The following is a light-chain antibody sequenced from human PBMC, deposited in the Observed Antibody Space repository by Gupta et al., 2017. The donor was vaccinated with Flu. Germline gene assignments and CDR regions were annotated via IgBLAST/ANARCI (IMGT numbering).Light chain of an antibody. Sequence: DIQMTQSPSSLSASVGDRVTITCRASQSVDEWVAWYQQKLGQGPKLLLYRTSTLEDGVPVRFSGSRSGTDFTLTISGLQPEDFATYYCQYYHNNVCAFGQGTRVEVK. J-gene: IGKJ1*01. CDR3: QYYHNNVCA. V-gene: IGKV1-5*03. CDR1: QSVDEW. CDR2: RTS.